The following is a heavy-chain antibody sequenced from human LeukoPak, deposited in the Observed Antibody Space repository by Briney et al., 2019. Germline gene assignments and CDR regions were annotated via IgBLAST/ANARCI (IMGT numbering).Heavy chain of an antibody. CDR3: ARGAWNTWFDP. Sequence: PSETLSLTCSVSGGFIGSYYWSWIRQPPGKGLEWIGCSDYSGSSNYNPSLKSRVTISVDTSTKKFSLSLSSVTAADTAVYYCARGAWNTWFDPWGQGTLVTVSS. J-gene: IGHJ5*02. D-gene: IGHD1-1*01. CDR1: GGFIGSYY. V-gene: IGHV4-59*08. CDR2: SDYSGSS.